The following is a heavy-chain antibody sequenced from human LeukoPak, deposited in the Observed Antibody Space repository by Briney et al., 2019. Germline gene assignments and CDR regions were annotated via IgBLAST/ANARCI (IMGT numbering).Heavy chain of an antibody. CDR1: GGSISSSSYY. Sequence: SETLSLTCTVSGGSISSSSYYWGWIRRPPGKGLEWIASIYYSGSTYYNPSPKSRVTISVDTSKNQFSLRLSSVTAADTAVYYCARHSGSPLYYFDYWGQGTLVTVSS. CDR2: IYYSGST. V-gene: IGHV4-39*01. D-gene: IGHD1-26*01. J-gene: IGHJ4*02. CDR3: ARHSGSPLYYFDY.